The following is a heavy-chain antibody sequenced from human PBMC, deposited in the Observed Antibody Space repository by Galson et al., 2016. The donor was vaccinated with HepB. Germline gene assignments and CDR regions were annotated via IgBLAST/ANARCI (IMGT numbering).Heavy chain of an antibody. CDR2: VYFDGTT. V-gene: IGHV4-61*08. J-gene: IGHJ4*02. CDR3: ARYSSPSDGY. Sequence: SETLSLTCSVSGGSVSSPDYYWSWIRQPPGKGLEWIGYVYFDGTTKYNPSLESRLTLSVDKSKNQFSLKLMSVTAADTAVYYCARYSSPSDGYWGQGTLVAVSS. CDR1: GGSVSSPDYY. D-gene: IGHD2-21*01.